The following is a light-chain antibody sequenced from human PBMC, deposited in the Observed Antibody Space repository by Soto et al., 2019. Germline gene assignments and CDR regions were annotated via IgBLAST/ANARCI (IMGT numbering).Light chain of an antibody. CDR3: SSYTRSSTVL. CDR2: DVS. J-gene: IGLJ2*01. V-gene: IGLV2-14*03. CDR1: RNDVGSYNF. Sequence: SALTQPASVSGSPGQSITISCIGTRNDVGSYNFVSWYQKHPNTAPRLIIYDVSNRPSGVSNRFSGSKSDNTASLTISGLQAEDEADYYCSSYTRSSTVLFGGGTKVTVL.